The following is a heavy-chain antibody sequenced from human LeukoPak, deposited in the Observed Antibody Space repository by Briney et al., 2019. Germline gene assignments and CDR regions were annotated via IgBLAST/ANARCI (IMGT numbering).Heavy chain of an antibody. Sequence: GGSLRLSCAASGFTFSGSAMSWVRQAPGKGLELVSGISIGGDYTYYADSVQGRFTISRDNSKNTLSLQMSNLRAEDTAIYYCAKLHSATITADFDHWGQGTLVTVSS. V-gene: IGHV3-23*01. CDR1: GFTFSGSA. J-gene: IGHJ4*02. CDR2: ISIGGDYT. D-gene: IGHD1-14*01. CDR3: AKLHSATITADFDH.